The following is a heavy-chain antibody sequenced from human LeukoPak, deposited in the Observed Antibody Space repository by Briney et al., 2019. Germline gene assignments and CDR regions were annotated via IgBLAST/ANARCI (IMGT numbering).Heavy chain of an antibody. CDR3: ARTACSSSSVNFDY. J-gene: IGHJ4*02. CDR1: GFSLSTSGMC. D-gene: IGHD6-6*01. Sequence: SGPALVKPTQTLTLTCTFSGFSLSTSGMCVSWIRQPPGKALEWLALIDWDDDKYYSTSLKTRLTISKDTSKNQVVLTMTDMDPVDTATYYCARTACSSSSVNFDYWGQGTLVTVSS. V-gene: IGHV2-70*01. CDR2: IDWDDDK.